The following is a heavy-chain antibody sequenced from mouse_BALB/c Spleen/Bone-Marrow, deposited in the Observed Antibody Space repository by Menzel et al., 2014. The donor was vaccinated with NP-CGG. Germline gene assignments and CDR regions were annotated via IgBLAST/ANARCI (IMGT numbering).Heavy chain of an antibody. CDR3: TRREGNYAFAY. CDR2: IYPSDRYT. J-gene: IGHJ3*01. CDR1: GYTFTSYW. Sequence: VQLQQSGAELVRPGASVKLSCKASGYTFTSYWINWVKQRPGQGLEWIGNIYPSDRYTNYNQKFKDKATLTVDKSSSTAYMQLSSPTSEDSAVYYCTRREGNYAFAYWGQGTLVTVSA. D-gene: IGHD2-1*01. V-gene: IGHV1-69*02.